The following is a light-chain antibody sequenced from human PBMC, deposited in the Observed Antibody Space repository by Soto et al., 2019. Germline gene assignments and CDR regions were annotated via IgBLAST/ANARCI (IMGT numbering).Light chain of an antibody. CDR2: DVS. J-gene: IGLJ3*02. CDR3: SSYTSTNSWV. Sequence: QSVLTQSASVSGSPGQSIPISCTGTSSDVGGYNYVSWYQQHPGKAPKLIIYDVSNRPSGVSTRLSGSKCLDTAPLTISGLQAEDEADYSCSSYTSTNSWVFGGGTKLTVL. CDR1: SSDVGGYNY. V-gene: IGLV2-14*01.